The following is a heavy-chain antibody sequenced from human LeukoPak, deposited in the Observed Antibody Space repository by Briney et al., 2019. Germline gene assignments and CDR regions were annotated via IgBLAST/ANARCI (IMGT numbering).Heavy chain of an antibody. CDR3: ARDRGGSYYLFEASLDP. CDR1: GYTFTSYG. J-gene: IGHJ5*02. D-gene: IGHD1-26*01. V-gene: IGHV1-18*01. Sequence: GASVKVSCKASGYTFTSYGISWVRQAPGQGLEWMGWISAYNGNTNYAQKLQGRVTMTTDTSTSTAYMELRSLRSDDTAVYYCARDRGGSYYLFEASLDPWGQGTLVTVSS. CDR2: ISAYNGNT.